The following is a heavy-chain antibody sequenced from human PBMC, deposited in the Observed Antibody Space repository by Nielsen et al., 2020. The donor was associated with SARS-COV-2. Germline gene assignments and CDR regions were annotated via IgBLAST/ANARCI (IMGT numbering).Heavy chain of an antibody. D-gene: IGHD6-19*01. CDR3: ARDLTPFVAVAYDAFDI. CDR2: IYSDGST. V-gene: IGHV3-11*06. CDR1: GFTFSDYY. Sequence: GESLKISCAASGFTFSDYYMSWIRQAPGKGLQWVSLIYSDGSTKYADSVKGRFTISRDNAKNSLFLQMNSLRAEDTAVYYCARDLTPFVAVAYDAFDIWGQGAMVTVSS. J-gene: IGHJ3*02.